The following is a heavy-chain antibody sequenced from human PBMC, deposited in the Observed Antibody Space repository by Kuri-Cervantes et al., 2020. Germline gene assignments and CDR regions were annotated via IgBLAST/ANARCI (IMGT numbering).Heavy chain of an antibody. CDR3: ATKYYDFWSGWENYYYGMDV. D-gene: IGHD3-3*01. CDR1: GFTFSSYS. J-gene: IGHJ6*02. V-gene: IGHV3-21*04. CDR2: ISSSGSTI. Sequence: LSLTCAASGFTFSSYSMNWVRQAPGKGLEWVSSISSSGSTIYYADSVKGRFTISRDNAKNSLYLQMNSLRAEDTAVYYCATKYYDFWSGWENYYYGMDVWGQGTTVTVSS.